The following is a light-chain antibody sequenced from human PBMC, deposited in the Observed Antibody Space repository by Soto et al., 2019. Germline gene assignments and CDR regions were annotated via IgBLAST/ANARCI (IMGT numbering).Light chain of an antibody. CDR2: GAS. CDR3: QQYNDWPPMYT. CDR1: QNVNSN. Sequence: ESVLTQSPATLSMSPGERATLSCRATQNVNSNLAWYQHRPGQAPRLLIYGASIRPTGIPARFSGSGSGTEFTLTIDSLQSEDFAVYYCQQYNDWPPMYTFGQGTRLEIK. J-gene: IGKJ5*01. V-gene: IGKV3-15*01.